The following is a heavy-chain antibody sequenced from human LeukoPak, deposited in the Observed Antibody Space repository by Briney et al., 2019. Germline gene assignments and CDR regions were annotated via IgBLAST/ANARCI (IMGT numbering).Heavy chain of an antibody. CDR2: IRYDGSNK. Sequence: PGGSLRLSCAASGFTFSSYGMHWVRQAPGKGLEWVAFIRYDGSNKYYADSVKGRFTISRDNSKNTLYLQMNSLRAEDTAVYYCAKDSYYYGSGSYYSAPYYFDYWGQGTLVTVSS. J-gene: IGHJ4*02. D-gene: IGHD3-10*01. CDR3: AKDSYYYGSGSYYSAPYYFDY. V-gene: IGHV3-30*02. CDR1: GFTFSSYG.